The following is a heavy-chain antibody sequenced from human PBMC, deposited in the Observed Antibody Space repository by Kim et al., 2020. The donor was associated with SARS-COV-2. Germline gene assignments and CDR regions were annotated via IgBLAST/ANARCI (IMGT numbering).Heavy chain of an antibody. CDR1: GYTFIDYY. Sequence: ASVKVSCKASGYTFIDYYIHWVRQAPGQGLEWMGRINPVSGATNYAQTSQGWVTLTRDTSITTAYMELGRLRSDDTAVYYCAREAQWGSDWNFYGMDVWGQGTTITVSS. CDR2: INPVSGAT. J-gene: IGHJ6*02. D-gene: IGHD6-19*01. V-gene: IGHV1-2*04. CDR3: AREAQWGSDWNFYGMDV.